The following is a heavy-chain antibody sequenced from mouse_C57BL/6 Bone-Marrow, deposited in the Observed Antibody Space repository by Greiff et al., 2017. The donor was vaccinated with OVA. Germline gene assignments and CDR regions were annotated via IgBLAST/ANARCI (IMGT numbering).Heavy chain of an antibody. J-gene: IGHJ1*03. D-gene: IGHD4-1*01. Sequence: QVQLQQPGAELVKPGASVKLSCKASGYTFTSYWMHWVKQRPGQGLEWIGMIHPNSGSTNYNEKFKSKATLTVDKSSSTPFMQLSSLTSEDSAVYYCARSGTGIWYFDVWGTGTTVTVSS. CDR1: GYTFTSYW. CDR3: ARSGTGIWYFDV. CDR2: IHPNSGST. V-gene: IGHV1-64*01.